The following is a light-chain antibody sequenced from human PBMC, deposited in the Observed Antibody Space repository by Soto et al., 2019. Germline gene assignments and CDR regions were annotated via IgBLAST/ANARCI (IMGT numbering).Light chain of an antibody. CDR1: QDISSS. J-gene: IGKJ5*01. Sequence: DIQLTQSPASLSASVGDRVTITCWASQDISSSLAWYQQKPGEVPKLLIYAASTLHSGVPSRFSGSGSGTDFTLTISNLQPEDFAGYYCQQTYSSPITFGQGTRLEIK. V-gene: IGKV1-27*01. CDR3: QQTYSSPIT. CDR2: AAS.